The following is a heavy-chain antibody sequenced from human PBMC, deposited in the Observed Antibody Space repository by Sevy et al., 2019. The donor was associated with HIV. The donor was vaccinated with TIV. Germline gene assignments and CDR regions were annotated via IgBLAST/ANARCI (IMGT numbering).Heavy chain of an antibody. Sequence: GGSLRLSCAASGFTFSSYGMHWVRQAPGKGLEWVAVISYDGSNKNYADSVKGRLTISRDNSKNTPYLQMNSLRAEDTDVYYGAKGGSSGYSGYDSGWGIDYWGQGTLVTVSS. CDR3: AKGGSSGYSGYDSGWGIDY. V-gene: IGHV3-30*18. CDR2: ISYDGSNK. CDR1: GFTFSSYG. D-gene: IGHD5-12*01. J-gene: IGHJ4*02.